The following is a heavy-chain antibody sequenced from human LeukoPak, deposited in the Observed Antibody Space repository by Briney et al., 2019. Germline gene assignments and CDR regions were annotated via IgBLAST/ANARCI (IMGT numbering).Heavy chain of an antibody. D-gene: IGHD3-22*01. CDR3: ARTTRYYDSSDY. J-gene: IGHJ4*02. CDR2: INPNSGGT. Sequence: GGSVKVSCTASGYTFTGYYMHWVRQAPGQGRAWMGWINPNSGGTNYAQKFQGRVTMTRDTSISTAYMELSRLRSDDTAVYYCARTTRYYDSSDYWGQGTLVTASS. V-gene: IGHV1-2*02. CDR1: GYTFTGYY.